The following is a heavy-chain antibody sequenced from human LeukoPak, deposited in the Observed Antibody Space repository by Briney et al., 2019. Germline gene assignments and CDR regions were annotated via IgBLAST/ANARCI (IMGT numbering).Heavy chain of an antibody. D-gene: IGHD2-21*01. J-gene: IGHJ4*02. V-gene: IGHV4-30-4*08. Sequence: PSETLSLTCTVSGGSISSGDYYWSWIRQPPGKGLEWIGYIYYSGSTYYNPSLKSRVTISVDTSKNQFSLKLSSVTAADTAVCYCARGLAYCGGDCYSFDYWGQGTLVTVSS. CDR1: GGSISSGDYY. CDR2: IYYSGST. CDR3: ARGLAYCGGDCYSFDY.